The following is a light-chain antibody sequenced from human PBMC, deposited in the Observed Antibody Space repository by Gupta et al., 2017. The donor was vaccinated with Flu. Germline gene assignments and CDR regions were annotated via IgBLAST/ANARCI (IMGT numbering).Light chain of an antibody. J-gene: IGLJ1*01. V-gene: IGLV2-11*01. CDR1: TSDVGGYIH. CDR3: CSYAGSYTYV. CDR2: DVS. Sequence: QPPLPHPRPVSGSPGPSVSISCTGTTSDVGGYIHVSWYQQYPGKVPKVMIYDVSERPSGVPDRFSGSKSGNTASLTISGLQAEDEADYYCCSYAGSYTYVFGTGTKVTVL.